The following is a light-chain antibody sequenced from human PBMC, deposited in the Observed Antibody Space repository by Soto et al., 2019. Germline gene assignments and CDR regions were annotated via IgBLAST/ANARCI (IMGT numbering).Light chain of an antibody. CDR1: SSNIGNNY. CDR3: GTWDSSLSAGFYV. J-gene: IGLJ1*01. V-gene: IGLV1-51*02. CDR2: ENY. Sequence: QSVLTQPPSVSAAPGQKVTISCSGSSSNIGNNYVSWYQQLPGTAPKLLIYENYKRPSGIPDRFSGSKSGTSATLGITGLQTGDEADYYCGTWDSSLSAGFYVFGTGTKVTVL.